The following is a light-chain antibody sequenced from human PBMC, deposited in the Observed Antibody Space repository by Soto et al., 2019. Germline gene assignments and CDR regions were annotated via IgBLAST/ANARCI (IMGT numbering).Light chain of an antibody. V-gene: IGKV3-20*01. Sequence: EIVLTQSPGTLSLSPGERATLSCRASQSFSSSSLAWYQQKPGQAPRLLIYSASRRDTGIPDRFIGSGSGTDFXLTXXRXEPEDFAVXXXXXYGSSLTWTFGQGTKVEIK. CDR1: QSFSSSS. J-gene: IGKJ1*01. CDR2: SAS. CDR3: XXYGSSLTWT.